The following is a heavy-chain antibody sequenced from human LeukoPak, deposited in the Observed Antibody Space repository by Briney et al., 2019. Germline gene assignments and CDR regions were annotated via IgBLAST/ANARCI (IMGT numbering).Heavy chain of an antibody. D-gene: IGHD6-19*01. CDR1: GGSISSYY. J-gene: IGHJ2*01. V-gene: IGHV4-59*01. CDR3: ARASAHRGIAVAGVYWYFDL. Sequence: SETLSLTCTVSGGSISSYYWSWIRQPPGEGLEWIAYIYYSGSTNYNPSLKSRLTISVDTSKNQFSLKLTSVTAADTAVYYCARASAHRGIAVAGVYWYFDLWGRGTLVTVSS. CDR2: IYYSGST.